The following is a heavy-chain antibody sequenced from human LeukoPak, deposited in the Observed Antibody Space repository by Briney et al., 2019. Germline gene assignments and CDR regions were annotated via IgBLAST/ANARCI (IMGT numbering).Heavy chain of an antibody. Sequence: QPEGSLRLSCAASGFSFSFYWMHWVRQATGKGPVWVSRIKTDGSIADYADSVKGRFTISRDNAQNTFYLQMNSLRAEDTAVYYCAELGITMIGGVWGKGTTVTISS. CDR3: AELGITMIGGV. J-gene: IGHJ6*04. V-gene: IGHV3-74*01. CDR2: IKTDGSIA. CDR1: GFSFSFYW. D-gene: IGHD3-10*02.